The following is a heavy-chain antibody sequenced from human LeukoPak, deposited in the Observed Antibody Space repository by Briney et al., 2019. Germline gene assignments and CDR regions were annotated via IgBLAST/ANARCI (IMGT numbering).Heavy chain of an antibody. CDR2: ISSSGNTM. CDR1: GFTFTHYS. D-gene: IGHD3-22*01. J-gene: IGHJ4*02. Sequence: GGSLRLSCSASGFTFTHYSINWVRQAPGQGLEWVSYISSSGNTMYYADSLKGRFTISRDNAKNSLYLQMNSLRAEDTAVYYCSRQPAIVIISDHFDYWGQGTLVTVSS. CDR3: SRQPAIVIISDHFDY. V-gene: IGHV3-48*04.